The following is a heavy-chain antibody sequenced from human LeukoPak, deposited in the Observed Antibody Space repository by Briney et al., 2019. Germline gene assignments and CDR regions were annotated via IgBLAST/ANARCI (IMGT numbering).Heavy chain of an antibody. D-gene: IGHD1-26*01. J-gene: IGHJ3*02. Sequence: GASVTVSCKASGGTFSSYAISWVRQAPGQGLEWMGRIIPILGIANYAQKFQGRVTITADKSTSTAYMELSSLRSEDTAVYYCARVSSSGSYSGDLAFDIWGQGTMVTVSS. CDR2: IIPILGIA. V-gene: IGHV1-69*04. CDR3: ARVSSSGSYSGDLAFDI. CDR1: GGTFSSYA.